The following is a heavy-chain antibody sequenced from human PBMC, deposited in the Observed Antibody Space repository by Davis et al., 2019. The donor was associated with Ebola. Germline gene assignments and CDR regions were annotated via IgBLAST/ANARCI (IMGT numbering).Heavy chain of an antibody. V-gene: IGHV4-39*01. Sequence: SETLSLTCTVSGGSISSSSYYWGWIRQPPGKGLEWSGSIYYSGSTYYNPSLKSRVTISVDTSKNQFSLKLSSVTAADTAVYYCARAPRKELRILEWLLLFDFDYWGQGTLVTVSS. CDR2: IYYSGST. CDR3: ARAPRKELRILEWLLLFDFDY. J-gene: IGHJ4*02. CDR1: GGSISSSSYY. D-gene: IGHD3-3*01.